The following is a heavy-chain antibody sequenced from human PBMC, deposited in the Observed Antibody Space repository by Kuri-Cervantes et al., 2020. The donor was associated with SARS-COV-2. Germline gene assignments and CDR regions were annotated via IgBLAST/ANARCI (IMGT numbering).Heavy chain of an antibody. CDR2: ISGSGSST. J-gene: IGHJ4*02. CDR3: TRLLRGSYYVISDY. Sequence: GESLKISCAASGFTFSSYAMSWVRQAPGKGLEWVSSISGSGSSTYYTDSVKGRFTISRDNSKNTQYLQMDSLRAEDTAVYYCTRLLRGSYYVISDYWGQGTLVTVSS. D-gene: IGHD1-26*01. V-gene: IGHV3-23*01. CDR1: GFTFSSYA.